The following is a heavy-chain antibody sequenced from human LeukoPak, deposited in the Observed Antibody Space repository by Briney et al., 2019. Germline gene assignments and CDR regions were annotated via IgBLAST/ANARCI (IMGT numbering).Heavy chain of an antibody. J-gene: IGHJ3*02. Sequence: ASVKVSCKASGYTFTNYDINWVRRSTGQGLEWMGWTNANSGNTGYAEKFQGRVTATRDTSINTAYMELSSLTSEDTAIYYCARYSPQRRNSFDIWGQGTVVTVS. CDR1: GYTFTNYD. CDR2: TNANSGNT. CDR3: ARYSPQRRNSFDI. D-gene: IGHD2-21*01. V-gene: IGHV1-8*01.